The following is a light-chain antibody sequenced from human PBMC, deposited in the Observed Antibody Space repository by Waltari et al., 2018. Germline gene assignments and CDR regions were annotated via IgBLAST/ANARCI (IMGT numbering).Light chain of an antibody. J-gene: IGLJ2*01. CDR2: DVS. Sequence: QSALTQPRSVSGSPGQSVTISCTGTSSAVGGYNYVSWYQQHPGKAPKLMIYDVSKRPSGVPDRFSGSKSGNMASLTISGLQAEDEADYYCCSYAGSYTHVVFGGGTKLTVL. V-gene: IGLV2-11*01. CDR3: CSYAGSYTHVV. CDR1: SSAVGGYNY.